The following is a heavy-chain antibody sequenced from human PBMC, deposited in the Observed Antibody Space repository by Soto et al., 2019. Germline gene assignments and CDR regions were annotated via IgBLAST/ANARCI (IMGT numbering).Heavy chain of an antibody. D-gene: IGHD6-19*01. CDR2: ISYDGSNK. CDR3: VRDKSPYSSGWHNRHFDY. V-gene: IGHV3-30-3*01. CDR1: GFTFSSYA. J-gene: IGHJ4*02. Sequence: QVQLVESGGGVVQPGRSLRLSCVASGFTFSSYAMHWVRQAPGKGLEWVAVISYDGSNKYYADSVKGRFTISRDNSITLYLQMNSLRAEDTAVYYCVRDKSPYSSGWHNRHFDYWGQGTLVTVSS.